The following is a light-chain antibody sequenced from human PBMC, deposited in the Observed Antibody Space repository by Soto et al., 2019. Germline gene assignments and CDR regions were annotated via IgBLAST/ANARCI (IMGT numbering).Light chain of an antibody. V-gene: IGKV3-20*01. J-gene: IGKJ1*01. CDR3: QQYGGSPWT. CDR2: GAS. CDR1: QTVSSNY. Sequence: EIILTQSPDTLSLSPGEIATLSCRASQTVSSNYLAWCQQRPGQAPRLLIYGASTRAAGIPDRFSGSGSGTDFTLTISRLEPEDFAVYYCQQYGGSPWTFGQGTKVDIK.